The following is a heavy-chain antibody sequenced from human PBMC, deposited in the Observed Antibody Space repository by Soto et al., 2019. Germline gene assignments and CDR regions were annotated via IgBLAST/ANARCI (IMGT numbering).Heavy chain of an antibody. CDR2: IIPIFSTP. CDR1: GGTFDRHT. D-gene: IGHD3-22*01. CDR3: ARGRDYDSSGYYYLARWYFDL. J-gene: IGHJ2*01. V-gene: IGHV1-69*06. Sequence: EASVKVSCKASGGTFDRHTINWVRQAPGQGLEWMGGIIPIFSTPKYAQKFQGRVMLTADKSTSTAYMELSSLRYEDTAVYYCARGRDYDSSGYYYLARWYFDLWGRGTLVTVSS.